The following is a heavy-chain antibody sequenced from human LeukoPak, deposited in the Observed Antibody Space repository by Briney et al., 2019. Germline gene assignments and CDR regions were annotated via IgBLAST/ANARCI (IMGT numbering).Heavy chain of an antibody. Sequence: PSETLSLTCTVSGGSISSSIYYWGWIRQPPGKGLEWVSAISGSGGSTYYADSVKGRFIISRDNSKNTVYLQMNSLRAEDTAVYNCAKSPRGSYWPGYFDSWGQGTLVPVSS. V-gene: IGHV3-23*01. CDR3: AKSPRGSYWPGYFDS. CDR1: GGSISSSIYY. CDR2: ISGSGGST. D-gene: IGHD1-26*01. J-gene: IGHJ4*02.